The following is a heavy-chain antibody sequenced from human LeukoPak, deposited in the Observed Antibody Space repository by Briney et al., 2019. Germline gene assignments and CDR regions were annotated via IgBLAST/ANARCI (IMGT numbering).Heavy chain of an antibody. J-gene: IGHJ3*02. V-gene: IGHV3-9*01. D-gene: IGHD1-26*01. CDR1: GFTFDDYA. CDR3: AKVQPTYSGSPQPPAFDI. CDR2: VSCNSGSI. Sequence: GGSLSLSCAASGFTFDDYAMHWVRQAPGKGLEWVSGVSCNSGSIGYADSVKGRFIISRDNAKNSLYLQMNSLRAEDTALYYCAKVQPTYSGSPQPPAFDIWGQGTMVTVSS.